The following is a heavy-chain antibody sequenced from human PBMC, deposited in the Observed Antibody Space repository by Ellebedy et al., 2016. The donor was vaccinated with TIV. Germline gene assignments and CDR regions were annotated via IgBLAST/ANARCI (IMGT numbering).Heavy chain of an antibody. CDR2: TKPGGIT. CDR1: TRSFSEYY. D-gene: IGHD5-24*01. J-gene: IGHJ4*02. CDR3: VREKWLQAYFDS. Sequence: MPSETLSFTCAVSTRSFSEYYWGWIRQSPGKGLEWIGQTKPGGITNYNPSLKSRATLSVDASKNQFSLKLTSVTAADTAVYYCVREKWLQAYFDSWGQGTLVTVAS. V-gene: IGHV4-34*01.